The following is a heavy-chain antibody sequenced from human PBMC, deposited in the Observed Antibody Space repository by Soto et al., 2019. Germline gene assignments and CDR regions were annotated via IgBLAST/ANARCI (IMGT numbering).Heavy chain of an antibody. Sequence: SVKVSCKASGGTFSSYAISWLRQAPGQGLEWMGGIIPIFGTANYAQKFQGRVTITADESTSTAYMELSSLRSEDTAVYYCARDLLYCGGDCYHAPLYYCYYGMDVWGQGTTVTVSS. CDR3: ARDLLYCGGDCYHAPLYYCYYGMDV. V-gene: IGHV1-69*13. D-gene: IGHD2-21*02. J-gene: IGHJ6*02. CDR2: IIPIFGTA. CDR1: GGTFSSYA.